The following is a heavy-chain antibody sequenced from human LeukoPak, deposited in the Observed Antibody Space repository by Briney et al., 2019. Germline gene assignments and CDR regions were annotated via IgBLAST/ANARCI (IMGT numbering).Heavy chain of an antibody. J-gene: IGHJ5*02. CDR2: ISGSDVGT. D-gene: IGHD2-21*02. V-gene: IGHV3-23*01. Sequence: GGSLRLSCAASGFTFSNFAMSWVRQAPGKGLEWVSTISGSDVGTFYAESVKGRFTISRDNSKSTLYLQMNSLRAEDTALYYCAKEYGKTAYNWFDPWSQGILVTVSS. CDR3: AKEYGKTAYNWFDP. CDR1: GFTFSNFA.